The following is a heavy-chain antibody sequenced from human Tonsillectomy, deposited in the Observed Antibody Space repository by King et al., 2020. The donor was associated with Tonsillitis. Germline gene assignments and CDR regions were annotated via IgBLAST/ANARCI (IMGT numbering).Heavy chain of an antibody. CDR2: ISFDGSRK. D-gene: IGHD2-15*01. CDR3: ARDRGSASFDY. Sequence: QLVQSGGGVVQPGRSLRLSCTASGFTFSIYTIHWVRQAPGKGLGWGAVISFDGSRKYYPHSVQGRFTISRDNSRNTLNLQMNSLRPEDTAVYYCARDRGSASFDYWGQGTLVTVSS. V-gene: IGHV3-30-3*01. J-gene: IGHJ4*02. CDR1: GFTFSIYT.